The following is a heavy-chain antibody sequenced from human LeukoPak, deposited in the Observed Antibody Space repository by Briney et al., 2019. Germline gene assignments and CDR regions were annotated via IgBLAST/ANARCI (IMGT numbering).Heavy chain of an antibody. Sequence: SETLSLTCTVSGGSISSYYWSWIRQPPGKGLEWIGYIYYSGSTNYNPSLKSRVTISVDTSKNQFSLKRRSVTAADTAVYYCAREGSGSSGYYSFDYWGQGTLVTVSS. V-gene: IGHV4-59*01. CDR2: IYYSGST. J-gene: IGHJ4*02. D-gene: IGHD3-22*01. CDR3: AREGSGSSGYYSFDY. CDR1: GGSISSYY.